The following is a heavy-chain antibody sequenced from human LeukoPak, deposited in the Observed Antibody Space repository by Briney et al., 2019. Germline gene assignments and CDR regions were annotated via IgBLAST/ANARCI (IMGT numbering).Heavy chain of an antibody. CDR2: IKSKTDGGTT. J-gene: IGHJ4*02. CDR3: ISPYYYGSGSYL. D-gene: IGHD3-10*01. V-gene: IGHV3-15*01. CDR1: GFTFSNAW. Sequence: PGGSLRLSCAASGFTFSNAWMSWVRQAPGKGLEWVGRIKSKTDGGTTDYVAPVKGRFTISRDDSKNTLYLQMNSLKTEDTAVYYCISPYYYGSGSYLWGQGTLVTVSS.